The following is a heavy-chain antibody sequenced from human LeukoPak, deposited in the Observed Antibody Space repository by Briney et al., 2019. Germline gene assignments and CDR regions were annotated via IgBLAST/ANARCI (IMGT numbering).Heavy chain of an antibody. J-gene: IGHJ4*02. V-gene: IGHV4-34*01. Sequence: SETLSLTCAVYGGSFSVYYWSWIRQPPGKGLEWIGEINHSGSTNYNPSLKSRVTISVDTSKNQFSLKLSSVTAADTAVYYCARSPPYDFWSGYLDYWGQGTLVTVSS. CDR1: GGSFSVYY. CDR3: ARSPPYDFWSGYLDY. CDR2: INHSGST. D-gene: IGHD3-3*01.